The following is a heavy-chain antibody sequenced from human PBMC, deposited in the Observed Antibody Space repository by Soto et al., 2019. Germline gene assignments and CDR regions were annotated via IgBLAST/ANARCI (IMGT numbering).Heavy chain of an antibody. D-gene: IGHD4-17*01. CDR1: GYTFTSYG. Sequence: QVQLLQSGVEVEKPGASVKVSCKASGYTFTSYGVSWVRQAPGQGLEWMGWISAYNGNTNYAQKFQGRVTMTTDTSTRKAYMELRSLRSDETAVYYCARDVPTVTTGGPDYWGQGTLVTVSS. CDR2: ISAYNGNT. CDR3: ARDVPTVTTGGPDY. V-gene: IGHV1-18*01. J-gene: IGHJ4*02.